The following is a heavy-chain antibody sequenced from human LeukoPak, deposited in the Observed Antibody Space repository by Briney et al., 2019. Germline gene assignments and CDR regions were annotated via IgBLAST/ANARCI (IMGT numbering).Heavy chain of an antibody. Sequence: PSETLSLXCTVSGGSNSNSNYYWGWDRQPPGKGPEWIGTIYYSGNTYYNPSLKSRVTISVDTSKNQFSLRLSSVTAADTAVYFCMRHEEEDGYNAKPFDFWGQGTLVTVSS. J-gene: IGHJ4*02. V-gene: IGHV4-39*01. CDR2: IYYSGNT. CDR3: MRHEEEDGYNAKPFDF. CDR1: GGSNSNSNYY. D-gene: IGHD5-24*01.